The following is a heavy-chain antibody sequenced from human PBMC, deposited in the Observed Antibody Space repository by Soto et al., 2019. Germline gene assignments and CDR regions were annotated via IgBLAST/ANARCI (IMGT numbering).Heavy chain of an antibody. V-gene: IGHV4-59*01. D-gene: IGHD2-2*01. J-gene: IGHJ4*02. Sequence: SETLSLTCTVSGGSMSSYYWTWLRQSPGRGLEWIGYTSYSGSTYYNPSLKSRVTISADTSKNQFSLRMNSMIAADTAVYYCARADPAASVGYWGQGTLVTVSS. CDR1: GGSMSSYY. CDR3: ARADPAASVGY. CDR2: TSYSGST.